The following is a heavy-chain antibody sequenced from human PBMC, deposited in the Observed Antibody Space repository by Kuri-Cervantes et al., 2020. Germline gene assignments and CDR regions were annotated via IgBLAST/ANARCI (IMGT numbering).Heavy chain of an antibody. V-gene: IGHV4-34*01. CDR3: ARAGQFIPVAGRDAFDI. Sequence: SETLSLTCAVYGGSFSGYYWSWIRQPPGKGLEWIAEINHSGSTNYNPSLKSRVTISVDTSKNQFSLKLTSVTATDTAVYFCARAGQFIPVAGRDAFDIWGQGTLVTVSS. J-gene: IGHJ3*02. CDR1: GGSFSGYY. CDR2: INHSGST. D-gene: IGHD6-19*01.